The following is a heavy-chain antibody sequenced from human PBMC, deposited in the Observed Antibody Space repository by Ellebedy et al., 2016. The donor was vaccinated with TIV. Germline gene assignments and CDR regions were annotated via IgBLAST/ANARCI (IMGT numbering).Heavy chain of an antibody. J-gene: IGHJ6*03. V-gene: IGHV1-8*01. CDR1: GYTFINSD. CDR2: LDASSGNT. CDR3: ARGLYYSYMDV. Sequence: ASVKVSCXTSGYTFINSDIKWVRQATGQGLEWMGWLDASSGNTGYAPKFQGRVTLTRDTSISTAYMELSNLRSDDTAVYYCARGLYYSYMDVWGKGTTVTVSS.